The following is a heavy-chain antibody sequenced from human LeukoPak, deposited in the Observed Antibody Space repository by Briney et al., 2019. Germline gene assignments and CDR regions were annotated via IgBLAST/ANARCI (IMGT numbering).Heavy chain of an antibody. CDR2: ISYSGGT. CDR3: ARDKHTTSYTGGRYYPYYFDS. D-gene: IGHD2-8*02. Sequence: PSETLSLTCTVSGGSINSFWSWIRQPPDKGLEFIGYISYSGGTNYNPSLKSRLTMSVDTAKNQVSLNLTSVTAADTAVYYCARDKHTTSYTGGRYYPYYFDSWGQGTLVTVSS. V-gene: IGHV4-59*01. J-gene: IGHJ4*02. CDR1: GGSINSF.